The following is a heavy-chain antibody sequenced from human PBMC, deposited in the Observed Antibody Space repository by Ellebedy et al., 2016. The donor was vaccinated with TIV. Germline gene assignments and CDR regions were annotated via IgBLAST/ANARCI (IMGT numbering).Heavy chain of an antibody. Sequence: GESLKISCAASGFTFSSYAMSWVRQAPGKGLEWVSAISGSGGSTYYADSVKGRFTISRDNSKNTLYLQMNSLRAEDTAVYYCAKTYSTLYYYDSSDYWGQGTLVTVSS. CDR3: AKTYSTLYYYDSSDY. D-gene: IGHD3-22*01. CDR2: ISGSGGST. J-gene: IGHJ4*02. CDR1: GFTFSSYA. V-gene: IGHV3-23*01.